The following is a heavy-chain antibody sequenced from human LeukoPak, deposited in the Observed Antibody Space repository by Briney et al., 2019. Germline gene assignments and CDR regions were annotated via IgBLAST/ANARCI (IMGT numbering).Heavy chain of an antibody. Sequence: SETLSLTCAVYGGSFSGYYWGWIRQPPGKGLEWIGSIYYSGSTYYNPSLKSRVTISVDTSKNQFSLKLSSVTAADTAVYYCARDRYYYDSSGYYLFDYWGQGTLVTVSS. J-gene: IGHJ4*02. V-gene: IGHV4-34*01. CDR3: ARDRYYYDSSGYYLFDY. CDR1: GGSFSGYY. CDR2: IYYSGST. D-gene: IGHD3-22*01.